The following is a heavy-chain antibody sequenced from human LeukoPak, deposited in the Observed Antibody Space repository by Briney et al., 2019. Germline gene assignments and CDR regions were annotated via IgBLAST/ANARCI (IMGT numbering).Heavy chain of an antibody. Sequence: SETLSLTCAVSGYSISSGYYWGWIRQPPGKGLEWIGSIYHSGSTYYNPSLKSRVTTSVDTSKNQFSLKLSSVTAADTAVYYCARQDDSSGYSYWGQGTLVTVSS. CDR1: GYSISSGYY. CDR2: IYHSGST. J-gene: IGHJ4*02. CDR3: ARQDDSSGYSY. V-gene: IGHV4-38-2*01. D-gene: IGHD3-22*01.